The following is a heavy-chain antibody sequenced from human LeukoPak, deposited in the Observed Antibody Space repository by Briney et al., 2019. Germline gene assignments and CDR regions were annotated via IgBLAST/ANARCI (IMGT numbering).Heavy chain of an antibody. CDR3: ARGRAYCGGDCYRTTFDY. Sequence: PSETLSLTCAVYGGSFSGYYWSWIRQPPGKGLEWIGEINHGGSTNYNPSLKSRVTISVDTSKNQFSLKLSSVTAADTAVYYYARGRAYCGGDCYRTTFDYWGQGTLVTVSS. CDR2: INHGGST. J-gene: IGHJ4*02. D-gene: IGHD2-21*02. CDR1: GGSFSGYY. V-gene: IGHV4-34*01.